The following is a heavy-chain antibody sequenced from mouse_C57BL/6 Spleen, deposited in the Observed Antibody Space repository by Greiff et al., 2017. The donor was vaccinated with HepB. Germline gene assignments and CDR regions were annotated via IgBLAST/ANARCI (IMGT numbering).Heavy chain of an antibody. CDR1: GFTFSDYG. D-gene: IGHD2-5*01. J-gene: IGHJ2*01. CDR3: ARPYYSNYDFDY. CDR2: ISSGSSTI. V-gene: IGHV5-17*01. Sequence: EVKVVESGGGLVKPGGSLKLSCAASGFTFSDYGMHWVRQAPEKGLEWVAYISSGSSTIYYADTVKGRFTISRDNAKNTLFLQMTSLRSEDTAMYYCARPYYSNYDFDYWGQGTTLTVSS.